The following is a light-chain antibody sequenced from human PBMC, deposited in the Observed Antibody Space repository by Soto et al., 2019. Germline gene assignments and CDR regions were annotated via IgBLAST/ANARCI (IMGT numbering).Light chain of an antibody. CDR2: DTS. Sequence: EIVLTQSPATLSLSPGERATLSCRASQSVSNYLAWYQQKPGQAPILLIYDTSNRATGIPARFSGSGSSTDFTLTISSLEHEEFAVYYCQQRSTWLRFGGGTKVEIK. CDR3: QQRSTWLR. J-gene: IGKJ4*02. V-gene: IGKV3-11*01. CDR1: QSVSNY.